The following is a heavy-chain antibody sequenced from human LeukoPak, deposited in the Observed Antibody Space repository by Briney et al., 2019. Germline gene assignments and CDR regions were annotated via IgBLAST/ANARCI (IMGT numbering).Heavy chain of an antibody. J-gene: IGHJ4*02. V-gene: IGHV3-23*01. Sequence: GGSLRLSCAASGFSFSNYAMTWVRQAPGKGLEWGSVISAGGGSTYYADSVKGRFTISRDNSKNTLYLQMNSLRAADTAVYYCARDRTLLVGAIGYWGQGTLVTVSS. D-gene: IGHD1-26*01. CDR3: ARDRTLLVGAIGY. CDR1: GFSFSNYA. CDR2: ISAGGGST.